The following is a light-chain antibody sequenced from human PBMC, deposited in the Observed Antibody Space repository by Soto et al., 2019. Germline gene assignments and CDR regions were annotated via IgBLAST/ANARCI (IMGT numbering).Light chain of an antibody. CDR2: DAS. J-gene: IGKJ1*01. CDR3: QQYNSYSPWT. Sequence: DIQMTQSPSTLSASVGDRVTITCRASRSISNWLAWYQQRPGIAPKLLIFDASILQSGVPSRFSGSGSGTEFTLSISRLQTDDFATYYCQQYNSYSPWTFGQGTKVDIK. CDR1: RSISNW. V-gene: IGKV1-5*01.